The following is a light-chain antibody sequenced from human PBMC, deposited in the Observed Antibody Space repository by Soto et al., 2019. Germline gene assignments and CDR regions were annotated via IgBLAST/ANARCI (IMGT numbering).Light chain of an antibody. CDR3: QQYDNLPLI. V-gene: IGKV1-33*01. CDR2: DAS. J-gene: IGKJ5*01. Sequence: IQVNNSPSSLSAYVGDRVTITCQATQDIRKYLNWYQQKPGKAPKLLIYDASSLETGVPSRFSGSGSGTDFTLTISSLQPEDFATYYCQQYDNLPLIFCQGTRLEI. CDR1: QDIRKY.